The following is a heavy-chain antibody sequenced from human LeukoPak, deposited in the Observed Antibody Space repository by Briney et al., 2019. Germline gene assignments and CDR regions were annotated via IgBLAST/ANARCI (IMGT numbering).Heavy chain of an antibody. Sequence: GGSLRLSCAASGFTVSGYSMNWVRQAPGKGLEWVSSISSSSSYIYYADSVKGRFTISRDNAKNSLYLQMNSLRAEDTAVYYCAELGITMIGGVWGKGTTVTISS. CDR2: ISSSSSYI. V-gene: IGHV3-21*01. CDR1: GFTVSGYS. D-gene: IGHD3-10*02. CDR3: AELGITMIGGV. J-gene: IGHJ6*04.